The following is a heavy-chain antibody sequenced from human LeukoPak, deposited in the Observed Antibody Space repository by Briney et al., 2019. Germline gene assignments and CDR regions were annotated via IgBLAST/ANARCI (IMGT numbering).Heavy chain of an antibody. CDR1: GFTFSSYS. CDR3: ARDAVPANAMGYCYYYYGMDV. D-gene: IGHD2-2*01. Sequence: GGSLRLSCAASGFTFSSYSMHWVRQAPGKGLEWVAVIWYDGSNKYYADSVKGRFTISRDNSKNTLYLQMNSLRAEDTAVYYCARDAVPANAMGYCYYYYGMDVWGQGTTVTASS. CDR2: IWYDGSNK. V-gene: IGHV3-33*01. J-gene: IGHJ6*02.